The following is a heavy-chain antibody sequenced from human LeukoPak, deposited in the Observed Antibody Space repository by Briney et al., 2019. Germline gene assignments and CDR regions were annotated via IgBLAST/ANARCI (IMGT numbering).Heavy chain of an antibody. CDR3: AKDRAVPTIDSDTSWFDP. J-gene: IGHJ5*02. CDR1: GFTFSRYG. D-gene: IGHD5-12*01. Sequence: HSGGSLRLSCVASGFTFSRYGMNWVRQAPGKGLEWVSSISGSGGRTYYADFVKGRVTISRDNSKNTLYLQMNSLRAEDTAVYYCAKDRAVPTIDSDTSWFDPWGQGTLVTVSS. CDR2: ISGSGGRT. V-gene: IGHV3-23*01.